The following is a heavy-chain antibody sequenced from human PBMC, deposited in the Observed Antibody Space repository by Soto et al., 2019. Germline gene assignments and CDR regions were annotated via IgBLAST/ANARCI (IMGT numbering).Heavy chain of an antibody. D-gene: IGHD5-12*01. Sequence: GGSLRLSCAASGFTFSSYWMSWVRQAPGKGLEWGANIKQDGSEKYYVDSVKGRFTISRDNAKNSLYLQMNSLRAEDTAVYYCASGGRVATIDYWGQGTLVTVSS. J-gene: IGHJ4*02. CDR2: IKQDGSEK. CDR1: GFTFSSYW. CDR3: ASGGRVATIDY. V-gene: IGHV3-7*01.